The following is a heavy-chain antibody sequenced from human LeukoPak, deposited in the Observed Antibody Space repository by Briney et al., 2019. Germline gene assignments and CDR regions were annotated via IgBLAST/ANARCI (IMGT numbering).Heavy chain of an antibody. CDR1: RFTFSACG. D-gene: IGHD1-1*01. Sequence: GGSLRLSCAASRFTFSACGMHWVRQAPGKGLEWEAAISFDGSHKYYADSVKGRFTISRDNSMNTLYLQMNSLRAEDTAVYYCAKGTAVDRQYFENWGQGTLVTVSS. J-gene: IGHJ4*02. V-gene: IGHV3-30*18. CDR3: AKGTAVDRQYFEN. CDR2: ISFDGSHK.